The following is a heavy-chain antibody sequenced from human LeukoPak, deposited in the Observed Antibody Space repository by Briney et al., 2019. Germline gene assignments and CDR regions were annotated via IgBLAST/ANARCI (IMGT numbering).Heavy chain of an antibody. CDR3: AKDRRRCSSTSCSTNWFDP. V-gene: IGHV3-23*01. CDR2: ISGSGGST. CDR1: GFTFSSYW. D-gene: IGHD2-2*01. Sequence: GGSLRLSCAASGFTFSSYWMSWVRQAPGKGLEWVSAISGSGGSTYYADSVKGRFTISRDNSKNTLYLQMNSLRAEDTAVYYCAKDRRRCSSTSCSTNWFDPWGQGTLVTVSS. J-gene: IGHJ5*02.